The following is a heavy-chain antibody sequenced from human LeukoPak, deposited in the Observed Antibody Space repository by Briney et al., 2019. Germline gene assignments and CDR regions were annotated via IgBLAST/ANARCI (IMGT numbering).Heavy chain of an antibody. CDR3: AKLSLYILSGYSGVEGYYMDV. J-gene: IGHJ6*03. V-gene: IGHV3-23*01. CDR2: ISGSAGST. CDR1: GFTFTSYA. D-gene: IGHD3-3*01. Sequence: GGSLRLSCAASGFTFTSYAVTWVRQAPGKGLEWVSGISGSAGSTYCADSVKGRFTISRDNSRNTVYVQMNSLRAEDTAVYYCAKLSLYILSGYSGVEGYYMDVWGKGTTVTVSS.